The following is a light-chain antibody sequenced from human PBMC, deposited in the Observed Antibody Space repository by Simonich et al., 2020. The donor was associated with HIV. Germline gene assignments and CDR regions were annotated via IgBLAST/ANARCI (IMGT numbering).Light chain of an antibody. J-gene: IGKJ4*01. CDR1: QDIANS. V-gene: IGKV1-33*01. CDR2: DAS. CDR3: QQYHNVPLT. Sequence: DIQMTQSPSSLSPSVGDRVTITCQASQDIANSLNWYQQKPGKAPKLLIFDASNLETGVPSRFSGSASGTDFTFAISSLQPEDIATYFCQQYHNVPLTFAGGTKVEIK.